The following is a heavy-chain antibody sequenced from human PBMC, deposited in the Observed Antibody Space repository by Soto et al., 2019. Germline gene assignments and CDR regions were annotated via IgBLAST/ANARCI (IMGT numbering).Heavy chain of an antibody. V-gene: IGHV3-30*18. J-gene: IGHJ4*02. Sequence: GGSLSLSCAASGFIFSNYGLTWVRQAPGKGLEWVTIISYDGSVKYYPDSVKGRFTISRDNSKNTLYLQMNSLRAEDTAVYYCAKDGTGGRPYYFDYWGQGTLVTVSS. CDR3: AKDGTGGRPYYFDY. D-gene: IGHD2-8*02. CDR2: ISYDGSVK. CDR1: GFIFSNYG.